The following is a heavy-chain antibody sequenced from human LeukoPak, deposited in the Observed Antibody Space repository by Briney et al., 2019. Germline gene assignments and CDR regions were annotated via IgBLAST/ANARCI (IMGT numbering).Heavy chain of an antibody. CDR1: GGSFSGYY. J-gene: IGHJ4*02. V-gene: IGHV4-34*01. Sequence: SETLSLTCAVYGGSFSGYYWSWIRQPPGKGLEWIGEINHSGSTNYNPSLKSRVTISVDTSKNQFSLKLSSVTAADTAVYYSAGHFEKGVVVVITYFDYWGQGTLVTVSS. CDR3: AGHFEKGVVVVITYFDY. D-gene: IGHD3-22*01. CDR2: INHSGST.